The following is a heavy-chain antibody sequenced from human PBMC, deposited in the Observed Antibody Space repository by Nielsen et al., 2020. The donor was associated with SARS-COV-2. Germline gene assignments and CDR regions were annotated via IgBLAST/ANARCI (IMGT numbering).Heavy chain of an antibody. V-gene: IGHV3-74*01. Sequence: GESLKISCAASGFTFSSYWMHWVRQAPGKGLVWVSRINSDGSSTSYADSVKGRFTISRDNAKNTLYLQMNSLRAEDTAVYYCAREGSGWYYFDYWGQGTLVTVSS. CDR1: GFTFSSYW. J-gene: IGHJ4*02. CDR2: INSDGSST. D-gene: IGHD6-19*01. CDR3: AREGSGWYYFDY.